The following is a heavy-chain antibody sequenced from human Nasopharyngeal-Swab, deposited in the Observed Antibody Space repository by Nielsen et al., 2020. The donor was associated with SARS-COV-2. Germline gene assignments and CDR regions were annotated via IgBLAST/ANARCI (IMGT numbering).Heavy chain of an antibody. CDR3: ARSSRSPWLALSY. V-gene: IGHV3-74*01. Sequence: GESLKISCATSGFTFSNYWMHWVRQAPGKGLVWVSHIDSDGGGTFYADSVKGRFTISRDNAKNTVYLQMNSLRDKDTAVYYCARSSRSPWLALSYWGQGTLVTVSA. CDR2: IDSDGGGT. J-gene: IGHJ4*02. D-gene: IGHD6-19*01. CDR1: GFTFSNYW.